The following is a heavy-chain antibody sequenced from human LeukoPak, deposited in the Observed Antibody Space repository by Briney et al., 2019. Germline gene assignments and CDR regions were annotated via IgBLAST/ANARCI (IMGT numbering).Heavy chain of an antibody. CDR2: ISYDGSNK. CDR1: GFTFSSYG. V-gene: IGHV3-30*03. D-gene: IGHD1-26*01. CDR3: ARGRSYSGDY. J-gene: IGHJ4*02. Sequence: PGGSLRLSCAASGFTFSSYGMHWVRQAPGKGLEWVAVISYDGSNKYYADSVKGRFTISRDNSKNTLYLQMNSLRAEDTAVYYCARGRSYSGDYWGQGTLVTVSS.